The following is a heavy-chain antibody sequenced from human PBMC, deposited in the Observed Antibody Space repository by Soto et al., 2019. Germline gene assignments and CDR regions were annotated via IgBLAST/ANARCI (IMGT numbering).Heavy chain of an antibody. CDR3: ARRSASGSAGLDV. Sequence: PGGSLRLSCAASGFTFSSYSMNWVRQAPGKGLEWVSYITGSSTIYYADSVKGRCTISRDNAKNSLYLQMSSLRDEDTAVYYCARRSASGSAGLDVWGQGTTVTVSS. CDR2: ITGSSTI. CDR1: GFTFSSYS. J-gene: IGHJ6*02. V-gene: IGHV3-48*02. D-gene: IGHD5-12*01.